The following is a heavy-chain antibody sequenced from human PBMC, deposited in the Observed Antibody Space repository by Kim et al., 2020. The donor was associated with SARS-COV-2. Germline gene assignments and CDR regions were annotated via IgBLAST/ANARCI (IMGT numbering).Heavy chain of an antibody. CDR3: ARDLVKTVAGTPVSYWYFDL. V-gene: IGHV4-59*13. J-gene: IGHJ2*01. D-gene: IGHD6-19*01. Sequence: SETLSLTCTVSGGSISSYYWSWIRQPPGKGLEWIGYIYYSGSTNYNPSLKSRVTISVDTSKNQFSLKLSSVTAADTAVYYCARDLVKTVAGTPVSYWYFDLWGRGTLVTVSS. CDR2: IYYSGST. CDR1: GGSISSYY.